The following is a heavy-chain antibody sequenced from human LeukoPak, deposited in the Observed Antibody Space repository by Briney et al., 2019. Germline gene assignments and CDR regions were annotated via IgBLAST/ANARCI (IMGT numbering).Heavy chain of an antibody. Sequence: PGGSLRLSCAASGFTFSDYYMSWIRQAPGEGLEWVSYISRSGSTIYYADSVKGRFTISRDNAKNSLYLQMNSLRAEDTAVYYCARDSTLPAARDVFDIWGQGTMVTVSS. CDR1: GFTFSDYY. V-gene: IGHV3-11*04. J-gene: IGHJ3*02. CDR3: ARDSTLPAARDVFDI. CDR2: ISRSGSTI. D-gene: IGHD2-2*01.